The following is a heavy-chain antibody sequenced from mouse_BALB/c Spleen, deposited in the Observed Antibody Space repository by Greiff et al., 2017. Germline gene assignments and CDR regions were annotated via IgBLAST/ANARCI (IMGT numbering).Heavy chain of an antibody. Sequence: VQLKESGPSLVKPSQTLSLTCSVTGDSITSGYWNWIRKFPGNKLEYMGYISYSGSTYYYPSLKSRISITRDTSKNQYYLQLNSVTTEDTATYYCATVGLPYWYFDVWGAGTTVTVSS. V-gene: IGHV3-8*02. J-gene: IGHJ1*01. D-gene: IGHD5-5*01. CDR2: ISYSGST. CDR1: GDSITSGY. CDR3: ATVGLPYWYFDV.